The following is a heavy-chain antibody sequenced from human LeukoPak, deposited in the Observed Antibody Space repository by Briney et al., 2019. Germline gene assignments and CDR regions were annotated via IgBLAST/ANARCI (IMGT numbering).Heavy chain of an antibody. J-gene: IGHJ4*02. D-gene: IGHD3-10*01. CDR1: GFTFSGSA. Sequence: PGGSLRLSCAASGFTFSGSAMHWVRQASGKGPEWVGRIRSKANSYATAYAASVKGRFTISSDDSKNTAYLQMNSLKTEDTAVYYCTLVYYGSGSLDYWGQGTLVTVSS. CDR3: TLVYYGSGSLDY. V-gene: IGHV3-73*01. CDR2: IRSKANSYAT.